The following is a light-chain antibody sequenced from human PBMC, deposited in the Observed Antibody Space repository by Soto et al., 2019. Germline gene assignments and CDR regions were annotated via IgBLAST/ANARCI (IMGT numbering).Light chain of an antibody. CDR3: SSYTSSSTPV. Sequence: QSVLTQPASVSGSPGQSITISCTGTSSDVGGYNYVSWYQQHPGKAPKLMIYEVSNRPSGVSNRFSGSKSGNTASLTISGLQAEVEADYYCSSYTSSSTPVFGGGTKVTVL. J-gene: IGLJ2*01. CDR2: EVS. CDR1: SSDVGGYNY. V-gene: IGLV2-14*01.